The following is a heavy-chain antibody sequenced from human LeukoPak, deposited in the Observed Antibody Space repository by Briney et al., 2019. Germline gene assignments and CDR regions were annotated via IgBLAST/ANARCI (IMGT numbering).Heavy chain of an antibody. CDR2: IYYSGST. V-gene: IGHV4-61*08. D-gene: IGHD3-9*01. Sequence: SETLSLTCTVSGGSISSGGYYWSWIRQHPGKGLEWIGYIYYSGSTNYNPSLKSRVTISVDTSKNQFSLKLSSVTAADTAVYYCARHRPHYDILTGYSKNWFDPWGQGTLVTVSS. J-gene: IGHJ5*02. CDR3: ARHRPHYDILTGYSKNWFDP. CDR1: GGSISSGGYY.